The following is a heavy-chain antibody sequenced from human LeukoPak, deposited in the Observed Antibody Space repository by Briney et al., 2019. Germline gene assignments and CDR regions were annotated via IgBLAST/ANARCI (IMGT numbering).Heavy chain of an antibody. CDR3: ARDATYCDFWSGPFDY. CDR1: GFTVSSNY. D-gene: IGHD3-3*01. V-gene: IGHV3-53*05. J-gene: IGHJ4*02. CDR2: IYSGGST. Sequence: LTGGSLRLSCAASGFTVSSNYMSWVRQAPGKGLEWVSVIYSGGSTYYADSVKGRFTISRDNSKNTLYLQMNSLGAEDTAVYYCARDATYCDFWSGPFDYWGQGTLVTVSS.